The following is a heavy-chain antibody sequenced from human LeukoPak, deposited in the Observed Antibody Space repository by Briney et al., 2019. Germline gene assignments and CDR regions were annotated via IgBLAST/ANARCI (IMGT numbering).Heavy chain of an antibody. CDR1: GFTFSSYW. J-gene: IGHJ3*01. CDR2: IAQDGSEE. Sequence: GGSLRLSCAASGFTFSSYWMRWVRQAPGKGLEWVANIAQDGSEENYVDSLNGRFTISRDNTQIYQSVEIDSLRAENTAVYRLSIHDTSNSILTRYLESFDFWARGTQVTVSS. V-gene: IGHV3-7*01. D-gene: IGHD3-9*01. CDR3: SIHDTSNSILTRYLESFDF.